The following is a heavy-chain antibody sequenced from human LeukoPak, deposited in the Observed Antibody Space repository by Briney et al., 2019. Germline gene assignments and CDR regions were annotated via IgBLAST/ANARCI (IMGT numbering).Heavy chain of an antibody. CDR3: AKAIGDYGDYPYYFDY. CDR2: ISGSGGST. D-gene: IGHD4-17*01. J-gene: IGHJ4*02. Sequence: GGSLRLSCAASGFTFSSYAMSWVRQAPGKGLEWVSAISGSGGSTYYADSVKGRFTISRDNSKNTLYLQMNSLRAEDTAVYYCAKAIGDYGDYPYYFDYRGQGTLVTVSS. CDR1: GFTFSSYA. V-gene: IGHV3-23*01.